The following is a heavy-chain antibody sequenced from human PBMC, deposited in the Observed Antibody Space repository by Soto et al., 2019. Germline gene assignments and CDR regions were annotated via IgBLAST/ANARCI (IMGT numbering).Heavy chain of an antibody. CDR1: GFSFSSYG. J-gene: IGHJ6*02. CDR3: ARVGDYYGSGRTYYYYGMDV. V-gene: IGHV3-30*03. CDR2: ISYDGSNK. D-gene: IGHD3-10*01. Sequence: PGRSLRLPGAASGFSFSSYGMHWVPQAPGEGLEWVAVISYDGSNKYYADSVKGRFTISRDNSKNTLYLQMNSLRDEDTAVYYCARVGDYYGSGRTYYYYGMDVWGQGTTVTVSS.